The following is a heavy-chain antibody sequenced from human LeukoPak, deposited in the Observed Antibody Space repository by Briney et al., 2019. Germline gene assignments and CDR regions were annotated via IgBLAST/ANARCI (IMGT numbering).Heavy chain of an antibody. CDR3: ARDLKYMIRGVITAYYYYYYYMDV. J-gene: IGHJ6*03. Sequence: ASVKVSCKASGYTFTSYDITWVRQATGQGLEWMGWMNPNSGNTGYAQKFQGRVTMTRDTSISTAYMDLSRLRSDDTAVYYCARDLKYMIRGVITAYYYYYYYMDVWGKGTTVTVSS. V-gene: IGHV1-8*01. D-gene: IGHD3-10*01. CDR2: MNPNSGNT. CDR1: GYTFTSYD.